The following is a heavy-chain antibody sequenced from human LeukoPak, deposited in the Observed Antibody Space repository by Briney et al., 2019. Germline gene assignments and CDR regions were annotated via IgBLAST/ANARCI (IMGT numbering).Heavy chain of an antibody. CDR3: VKWGSGHSIAVAGPYYFGY. Sequence: GGSLRLSCSASGFTFSSYAMHWVRQAPGKGLEYVSAISSNGGSTYYADSVKGRFTISRDNSKNTLYLQMSSLRAEDTAVYYCVKWGSGHSIAVAGPYYFGYWGQGTLVTVSS. CDR2: ISSNGGST. V-gene: IGHV3-64D*06. D-gene: IGHD6-19*01. CDR1: GFTFSSYA. J-gene: IGHJ4*02.